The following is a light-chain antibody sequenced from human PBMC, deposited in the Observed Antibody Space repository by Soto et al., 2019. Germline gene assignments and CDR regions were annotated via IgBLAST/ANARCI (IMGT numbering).Light chain of an antibody. CDR1: SSDVGAYDY. CDR2: EVS. J-gene: IGLJ1*01. V-gene: IGLV2-14*01. CDR3: SSYPTSSTLV. Sequence: QSALTQPASVSGSPGQSITISCTGTSSDVGAYDYVSWYQQHPGKAPKVMIYEVSNWPSGVSNRFSGSKSGNTASLTISGLQAEDEAEYHCSSYPTSSTLVFGTGTKVTVL.